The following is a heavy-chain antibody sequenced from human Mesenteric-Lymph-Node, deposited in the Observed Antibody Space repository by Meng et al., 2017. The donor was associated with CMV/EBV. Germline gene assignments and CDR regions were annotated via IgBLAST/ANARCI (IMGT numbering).Heavy chain of an antibody. V-gene: IGHV4-61*01. CDR3: ATWRPRAGIDY. D-gene: IGHD1-1*01. CDR2: IYNSGST. Sequence: TGFGGSVGSVSYFWSWLRQPPEKGLKWIGYIYNSGSTNSNPSLKSRVTISVNKSKNQFSLKLSSVTAADTSVYYCATWRPRAGIDYWGQGTLVTVSS. J-gene: IGHJ4*02. CDR1: GGSVGSVSYF.